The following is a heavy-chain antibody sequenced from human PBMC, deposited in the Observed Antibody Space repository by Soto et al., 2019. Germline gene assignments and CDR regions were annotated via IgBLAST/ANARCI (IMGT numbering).Heavy chain of an antibody. CDR3: ARGLGYCSGGSCHNWFDP. Sequence: GGSLRLSCAASGFTFSSYDMHWVRQATGKGLEWVSAIGTAGDTYYPGSVKGRFTISRENAKNSLYLQMNSLRAGDTAVYYCARGLGYCSGGSCHNWFDPWGQGTLVTVSS. J-gene: IGHJ5*02. D-gene: IGHD2-15*01. V-gene: IGHV3-13*01. CDR2: IGTAGDT. CDR1: GFTFSSYD.